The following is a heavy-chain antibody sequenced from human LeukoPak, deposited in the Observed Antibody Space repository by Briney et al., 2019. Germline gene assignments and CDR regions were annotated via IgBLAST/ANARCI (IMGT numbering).Heavy chain of an antibody. J-gene: IGHJ5*02. D-gene: IGHD3-3*01. Sequence: ASVKVSCKASGYTFTSYGISWVRQAPGQGLEWMGWISAYNGNTNYAQKLQGRVTMTTDTSTSTAYMEQRSLRSDDTAVYYCARNYDFWSGYNRNWFDPWGQGTLVTVSS. CDR3: ARNYDFWSGYNRNWFDP. V-gene: IGHV1-18*01. CDR1: GYTFTSYG. CDR2: ISAYNGNT.